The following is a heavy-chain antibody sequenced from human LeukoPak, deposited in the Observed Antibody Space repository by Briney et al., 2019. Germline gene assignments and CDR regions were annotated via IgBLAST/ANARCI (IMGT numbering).Heavy chain of an antibody. CDR1: GYTFTGYY. Sequence: ASVKVSCKASGYTFTGYYMHWVRQAPGQGLEWMGWINPNSGGTNYAQKFQGRVTMTRDTSISTAYMELSRLRSDDTAVYYCARDGEDYNILTGYVGFSDYWGQGTLVTVSS. CDR3: ARDGEDYNILTGYVGFSDY. D-gene: IGHD3-9*01. V-gene: IGHV1-2*02. J-gene: IGHJ4*02. CDR2: INPNSGGT.